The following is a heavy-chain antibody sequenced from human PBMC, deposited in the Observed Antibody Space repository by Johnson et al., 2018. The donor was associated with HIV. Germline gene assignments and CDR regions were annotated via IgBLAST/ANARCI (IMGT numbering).Heavy chain of an antibody. Sequence: QVQLVESGGGLVQPGGSLRLSCAASGFTFSSYGMHWVRQAPGKGLEWVAVISYDGSNEYYADSVKGRFTISRDNSKNTLYLQMNSLRAEDTAVYYCAKGGDYVWGSYLYPDAFDIWGQGTMVTVSS. CDR3: AKGGDYVWGSYLYPDAFDI. J-gene: IGHJ3*02. CDR1: GFTFSSYG. V-gene: IGHV3-30*18. D-gene: IGHD3-16*02. CDR2: ISYDGSNE.